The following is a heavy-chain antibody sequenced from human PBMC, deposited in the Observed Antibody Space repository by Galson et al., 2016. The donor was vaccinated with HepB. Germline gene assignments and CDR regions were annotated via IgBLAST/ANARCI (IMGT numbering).Heavy chain of an antibody. J-gene: IGHJ4*02. CDR3: ARGGYCDY. Sequence: QSGAEVKKPGESLKISCKTSGYTFSSYWIGWVRQMPGKGLEWVGIIYPGDSATRYSPSFQGQVTMSVDKSINTAYLQWSSLRASDSGMYYCARGGYCDYWGQGSLVTVSS. D-gene: IGHD5-12*01. CDR1: GYTFSSYW. CDR2: IYPGDSAT. V-gene: IGHV5-51*01.